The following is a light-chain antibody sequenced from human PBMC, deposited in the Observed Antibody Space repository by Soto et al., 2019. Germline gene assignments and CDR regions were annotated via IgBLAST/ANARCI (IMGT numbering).Light chain of an antibody. V-gene: IGKV1-5*01. J-gene: IGKJ1*01. CDR2: DAS. Sequence: DIQMTQSPSTLSAFVGDRVTITCRASQTISTSLAWYQQKPGKAPNLLIYDASTLMSGVPSRFSGSGSVTEFTLTISSLQPGDFATYYFQHYTSYSFGQGTKGDIK. CDR1: QTISTS. CDR3: QHYTSYS.